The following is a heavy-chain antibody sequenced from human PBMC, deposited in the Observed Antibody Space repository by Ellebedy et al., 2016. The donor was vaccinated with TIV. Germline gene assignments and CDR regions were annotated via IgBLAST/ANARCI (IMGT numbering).Heavy chain of an antibody. J-gene: IGHJ4*02. D-gene: IGHD3-10*01. Sequence: SGPTLVKPTQTLTLTCTFSGFSLRTGRLSVSWIRQPPGKALEWLARIDWDADKFYSTSLRTRLTISKDSSENQVVLTMTNMDPEDTATYYCARIRGGWGFDYWGQGALVTVSS. CDR1: GFSLRTGRLS. CDR2: IDWDADK. V-gene: IGHV2-70*17. CDR3: ARIRGGWGFDY.